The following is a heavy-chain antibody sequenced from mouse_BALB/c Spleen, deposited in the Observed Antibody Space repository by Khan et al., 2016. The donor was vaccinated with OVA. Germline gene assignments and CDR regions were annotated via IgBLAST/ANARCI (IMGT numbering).Heavy chain of an antibody. D-gene: IGHD2-10*01. CDR3: ARQPYYHYNIMDY. CDR2: IWNDGNT. Sequence: QVQLKQSGPGLVAPSQSLSITCTISGFSLTNYCVHWVRQPPGKGLEWLVVIWNDGNTAYNSALKSRLTISKDNSKSQVFLKMNSPQTDDTAMYFCARQPYYHYNIMDYWGQGTSVTVSS. V-gene: IGHV2-6-1*01. J-gene: IGHJ4*01. CDR1: GFSLTNYC.